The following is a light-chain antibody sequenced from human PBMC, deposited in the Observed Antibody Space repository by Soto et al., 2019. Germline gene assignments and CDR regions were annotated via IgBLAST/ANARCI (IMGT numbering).Light chain of an antibody. CDR3: SSYTSNSSLL. CDR2: GVT. Sequence: QSVLTQPASVSGSPGQSITISCTGTSSDVGAYNYVCWYQRHPGKAPKLMIYGVTNRPSGVSNRFSAYKSGNTASLSISGLRAEDEDDYYCSSYTSNSSLLFGGGTKLTVL. CDR1: SSDVGAYNY. J-gene: IGLJ2*01. V-gene: IGLV2-14*03.